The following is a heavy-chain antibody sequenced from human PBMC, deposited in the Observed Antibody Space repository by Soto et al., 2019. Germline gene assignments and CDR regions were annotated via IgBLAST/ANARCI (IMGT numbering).Heavy chain of an antibody. CDR1: GGSISSYY. Sequence: SETLSLTCTVSGGSISSYYWSWIRQPPGKGLEWIGYIYYSGSTNYNPSLKSRVTISVDKSKNQFSLKLSSATAADTAVYYCARDRRSYYSDGSGLDFWGQGTLVTVSS. D-gene: IGHD3-22*01. CDR2: IYYSGST. V-gene: IGHV4-59*12. CDR3: ARDRRSYYSDGSGLDF. J-gene: IGHJ4*02.